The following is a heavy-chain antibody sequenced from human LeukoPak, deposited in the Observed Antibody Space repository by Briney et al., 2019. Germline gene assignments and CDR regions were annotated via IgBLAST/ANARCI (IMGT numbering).Heavy chain of an antibody. V-gene: IGHV4-34*01. CDR1: GGSFSGYY. J-gene: IGHJ4*02. CDR2: INHSGST. D-gene: IGHD6-19*01. Sequence: SETLSLTCAVYGGSFSGYYWSWIRQPPGKGLEWIGEINHSGSTNYNPSLKSRVTISVDTSKNQFSLKLSSVTAADTAVYYCASSSGWYSANKFDYWGQGTLVTVSS. CDR3: ASSSGWYSANKFDY.